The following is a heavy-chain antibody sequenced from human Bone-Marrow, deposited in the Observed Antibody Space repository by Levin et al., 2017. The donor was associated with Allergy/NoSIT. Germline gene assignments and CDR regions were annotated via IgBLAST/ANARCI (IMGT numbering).Heavy chain of an antibody. V-gene: IGHV3-30*03. CDR2: ISYDGSNK. D-gene: IGHD3-10*01. Sequence: GESLKISCAASGFTFSSYGMHWVRQAPGKGLEWVAVISYDGSNKYYADSVKGRFTISRDNSKNTLYLQMNSLRAEDTAVYYCALKSPMGFSYYFDYWGQGTLVTVSS. CDR3: ALKSPMGFSYYFDY. J-gene: IGHJ4*02. CDR1: GFTFSSYG.